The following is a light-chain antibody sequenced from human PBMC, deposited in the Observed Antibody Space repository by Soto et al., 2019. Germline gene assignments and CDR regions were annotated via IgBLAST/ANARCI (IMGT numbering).Light chain of an antibody. CDR3: QQYGSSPPYT. V-gene: IGKV3-20*01. CDR2: GSS. CDR1: QTVSGNY. Sequence: EIVLTQSPGILSLSPGERATLSCRASQTVSGNYLAWYQQKPGQSPRLLIYGSSDRATGIPDRFSGSGSGTDFTLTINRVEPEDFAVFYCQQYGSSPPYTFGQGTTLEI. J-gene: IGKJ2*01.